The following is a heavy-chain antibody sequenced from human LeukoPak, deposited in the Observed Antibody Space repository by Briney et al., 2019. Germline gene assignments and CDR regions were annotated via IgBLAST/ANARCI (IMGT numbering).Heavy chain of an antibody. D-gene: IGHD2-2*01. CDR3: ARSFDCTTTSCYPFDY. CDR2: IYPGDSDT. CDR1: GYSFTNYW. V-gene: IGHV5-51*01. Sequence: GESLKISCKASGYSFTNYWIGWVRQMPGRGLEWMGIIYPGDSDTRYSPSFQGQVTISADKSITTAYLQWSSLKASDTAMYYCARSFDCTTTSCYPFDYWGQGTLVTVSS. J-gene: IGHJ4*02.